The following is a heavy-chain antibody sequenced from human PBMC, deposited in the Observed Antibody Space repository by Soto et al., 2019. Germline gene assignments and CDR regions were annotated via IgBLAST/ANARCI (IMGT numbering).Heavy chain of an antibody. J-gene: IGHJ4*02. Sequence: GGSLRLSCAVSGFTFDDNAMHWVRQAPEKGPEWVSGINWKSDIGYADSVKGRFTISRDNAENSLYLQMNSLRAEDTALYYCAISQDRGGRTTFIYWGQGTQVTVSS. CDR1: GFTFDDNA. CDR2: INWKSDI. D-gene: IGHD3-16*01. CDR3: AISQDRGGRTTFIY. V-gene: IGHV3-9*01.